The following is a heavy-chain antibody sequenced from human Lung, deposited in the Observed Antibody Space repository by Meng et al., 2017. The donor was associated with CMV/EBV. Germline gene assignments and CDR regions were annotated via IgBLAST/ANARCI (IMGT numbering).Heavy chain of an antibody. J-gene: IGHJ4*02. D-gene: IGHD6-19*01. CDR1: GYTFNDYY. Sequence: QVQMVKSGAEVKNPGASVKVSCKAAGYTFNDYYVHWVRQAPGQGLEWVGWMNPNRGTTGYAQKFQGRVTMTRNISKSTAYMDLSSLRSEDTAVYYCATGVADFEYWGQGTLVTVSS. CDR3: ATGVADFEY. V-gene: IGHV1-8*02. CDR2: MNPNRGTT.